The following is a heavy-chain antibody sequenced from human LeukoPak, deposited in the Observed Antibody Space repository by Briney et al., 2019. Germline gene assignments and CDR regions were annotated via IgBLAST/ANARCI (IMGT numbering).Heavy chain of an antibody. J-gene: IGHJ6*02. CDR1: GFTFSSYD. CDR2: IGTAGDT. V-gene: IGHV3-13*01. Sequence: GGSLRLSCAASGFTFSSYDMHWVRHATGKGLEWVSAIGTAGDTYYPGSVKGRFTISRENAKNSLYLQMNSLRAGDTAVYYCARGDSGYDLENYYYGMDVWGQGTTVTVSS. D-gene: IGHD5-12*01. CDR3: ARGDSGYDLENYYYGMDV.